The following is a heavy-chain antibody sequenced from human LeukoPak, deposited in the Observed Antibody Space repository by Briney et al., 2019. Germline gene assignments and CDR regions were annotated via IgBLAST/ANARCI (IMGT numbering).Heavy chain of an antibody. D-gene: IGHD3-10*01. V-gene: IGHV3-30*18. Sequence: GGSLRLSCAASGFTFSSFGMHWVRQAPGKGLEWVAVISYDGSNKYYADSVKGRFTISRDNSKSTVFLQMNSLRTEDTAVYYSAKDRRSYSNYFDPWGQGTLVAVSS. J-gene: IGHJ5*02. CDR3: AKDRRSYSNYFDP. CDR2: ISYDGSNK. CDR1: GFTFSSFG.